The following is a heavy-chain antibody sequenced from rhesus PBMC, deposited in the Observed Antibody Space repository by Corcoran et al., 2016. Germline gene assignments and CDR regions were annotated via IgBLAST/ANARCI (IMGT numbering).Heavy chain of an antibody. CDR1: GGSISSNY. Sequence: QVQLQESGPGLVKPSETLSLTCAVSGGSISSNYWSWIRQPPGKGLEWIGRISGSGGSTDYHPSLKSRVTISTDTSKNQFSRKLSSVTAADTAVYYCARDDYNIWTGYYYFDYWGQGVLVTVSS. J-gene: IGHJ4*01. CDR2: ISGSGGST. V-gene: IGHV4-173*01. CDR3: ARDDYNIWTGYYYFDY. D-gene: IGHD3-3*01.